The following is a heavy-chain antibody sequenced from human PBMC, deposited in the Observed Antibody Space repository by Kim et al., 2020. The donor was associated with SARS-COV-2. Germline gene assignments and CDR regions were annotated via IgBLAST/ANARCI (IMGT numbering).Heavy chain of an antibody. Sequence: TNHDQELQGRVTMTTDTSTSTVYMELRSLRSDDTAVYYCARDRAVGATDYWGQGTLVTVSS. D-gene: IGHD1-26*01. CDR3: ARDRAVGATDY. J-gene: IGHJ4*02. CDR2: T. V-gene: IGHV1-18*01.